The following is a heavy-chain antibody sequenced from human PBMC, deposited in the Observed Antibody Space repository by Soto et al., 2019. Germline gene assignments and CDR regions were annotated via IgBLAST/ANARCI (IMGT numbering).Heavy chain of an antibody. CDR2: IIPIFGTA. CDR1: GGTFSSYA. J-gene: IGHJ6*02. V-gene: IGHV1-69*01. Sequence: QVQLVQSGAEVKKPGSSVKVSCKASGGTFSSYAIIWVRQAPGQGLEWMGGIIPIFGTANYAQKFQGRVTMTADDSTSTDYMELSSLRYEDTAVYYCARATVTTRPYYYCYGMDVWGQGTTVTGSS. D-gene: IGHD4-4*01. CDR3: ARATVTTRPYYYCYGMDV.